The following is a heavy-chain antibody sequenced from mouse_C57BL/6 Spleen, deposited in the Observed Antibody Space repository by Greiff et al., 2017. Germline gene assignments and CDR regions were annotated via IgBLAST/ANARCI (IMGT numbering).Heavy chain of an antibody. CDR3: SRSPGTGCAY. D-gene: IGHD1-1*02. CDR2: IDPSDSET. V-gene: IGHV1-52*01. CDR1: GYTFTSYW. J-gene: IGHJ3*01. Sequence: QVQLQQPGAELVRPGSSVKLSCKASGYTFTSYWMHWVKQRPIQGLEWIGNIDPSDSETHYNQKFKDKATLTVDKSSSTAYMQLSSLTSEDSAVYCGSRSPGTGCAYWGQGTLVTVSA.